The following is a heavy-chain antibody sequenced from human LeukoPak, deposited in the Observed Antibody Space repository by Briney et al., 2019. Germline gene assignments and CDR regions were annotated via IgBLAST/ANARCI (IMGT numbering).Heavy chain of an antibody. J-gene: IGHJ4*02. Sequence: RPSETLSLTCTVSAYSISSGYYWSWIRQPPGKGLEWIGYIYHSGSTYYNPSLKSRVTISVGRSKNQFSLKLSSVTAADTAVYYCARACCDDFWSGYFSIDYWGQGTLVTVSS. V-gene: IGHV4-38-2*02. CDR3: ARACCDDFWSGYFSIDY. D-gene: IGHD3-3*01. CDR1: AYSISSGYY. CDR2: IYHSGST.